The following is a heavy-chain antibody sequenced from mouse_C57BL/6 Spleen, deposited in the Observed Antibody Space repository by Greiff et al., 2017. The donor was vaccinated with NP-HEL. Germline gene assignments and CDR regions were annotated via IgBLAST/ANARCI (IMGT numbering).Heavy chain of an antibody. D-gene: IGHD2-3*01. CDR1: GYTFTSYW. J-gene: IGHJ2*01. Sequence: EVKLQQSGTVLARPGASVKMSCKTSGYTFTSYWMHWVKQRPGQGLEWIGAIYPGNSDTSYNQKFKGKATLTADKSSSTAYMELRSLTSEDSAVYFCARSDDGYYQYYFDYWGQGTTLTVSS. V-gene: IGHV1-5*01. CDR2: IYPGNSDT. CDR3: ARSDDGYYQYYFDY.